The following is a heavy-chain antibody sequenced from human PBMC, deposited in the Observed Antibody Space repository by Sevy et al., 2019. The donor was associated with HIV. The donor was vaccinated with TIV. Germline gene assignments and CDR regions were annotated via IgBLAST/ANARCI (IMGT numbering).Heavy chain of an antibody. D-gene: IGHD6-25*01. J-gene: IGHJ4*02. CDR3: TRCSGSQSIFDY. Sequence: GGYLRLSCTASGFIFGDYGMSWVRQAPGKGLEWIAFFKSKIHGGTTDNAASVKGRLTIARDDSKNIAYLQMSNLKTEDTAVYYCTRCSGSQSIFDYWGQGTLLTVSS. CDR2: FKSKIHGGTT. CDR1: GFIFGDYG. V-gene: IGHV3-49*04.